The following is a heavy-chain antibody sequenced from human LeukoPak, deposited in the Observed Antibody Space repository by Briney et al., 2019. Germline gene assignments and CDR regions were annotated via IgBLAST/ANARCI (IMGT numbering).Heavy chain of an antibody. J-gene: IGHJ3*02. V-gene: IGHV3-11*06. CDR1: GFTFSDYY. Sequence: GGSLRLSCAASGFTFSDYYMSWIRQAPGKGLEWVSYISSSSSYTNYADSVKGRFTISRDNAKNTLYLQMNSLRAEDTAVYYCARDRDPDAFDIWGQGTMVTVSS. CDR2: ISSSSSYT. CDR3: ARDRDPDAFDI. D-gene: IGHD3-10*01.